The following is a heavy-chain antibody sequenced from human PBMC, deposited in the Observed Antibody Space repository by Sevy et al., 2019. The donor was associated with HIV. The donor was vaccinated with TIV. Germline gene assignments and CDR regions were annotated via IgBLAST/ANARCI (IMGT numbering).Heavy chain of an antibody. Sequence: GGSLRLSCAASGFTFSTYTMSWVRQAPGKGLEWVSAISGSAGSTYYADLVQGRFTISRDKSKNTLYLQMNSLRAEDTAVYYCAKGDRTFYGFDVWGQGTTVTVSS. J-gene: IGHJ6*02. CDR2: ISGSAGST. CDR3: AKGDRTFYGFDV. CDR1: GFTFSTYT. D-gene: IGHD2-15*01. V-gene: IGHV3-23*01.